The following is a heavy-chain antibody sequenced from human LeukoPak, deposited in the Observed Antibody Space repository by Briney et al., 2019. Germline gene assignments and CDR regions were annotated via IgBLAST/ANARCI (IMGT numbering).Heavy chain of an antibody. D-gene: IGHD3-3*01. CDR2: INWNGGST. CDR1: GGSISSYY. Sequence: ETLSLTCTVSGGSISSYYWNWVRQAPGKGLEWVSGINWNGGSTGYADSVKGRFTISRDNAKNSLYLQMNSLRAEDTALYYCASTIFGGFDPWGQGTLVTVSS. CDR3: ASTIFGGFDP. V-gene: IGHV3-20*04. J-gene: IGHJ5*02.